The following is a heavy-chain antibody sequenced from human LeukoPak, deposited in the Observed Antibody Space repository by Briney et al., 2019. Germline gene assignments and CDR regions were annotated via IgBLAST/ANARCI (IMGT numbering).Heavy chain of an antibody. CDR2: INPNSGNT. V-gene: IGHV1-8*02. CDR3: ARELRYSYLYNWFDP. Sequence: GASVKVSCKASGYTFTSYAMDWARQATGHGLEWMGWINPNSGNTGYAQKFQGRVTMTRNTSISTAYMELSSLRSEDTAVYYCARELRYSYLYNWFDPWGQGTLVTVSS. J-gene: IGHJ5*02. CDR1: GYTFTSYA. D-gene: IGHD5-18*01.